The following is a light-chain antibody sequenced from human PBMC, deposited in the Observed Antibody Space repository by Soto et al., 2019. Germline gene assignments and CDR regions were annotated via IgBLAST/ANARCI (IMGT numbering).Light chain of an antibody. V-gene: IGLV2-8*01. Sequence: QSVLTQPPSASGSPGQSVTISRTGTKNDIGLYDFVSWYQHHPGKAPRLIIYEVVQRPSGVPDRFSGSKSGNTASLTVSGLQAADEADYICKSYAGSNTYVFGSGTKVTVL. J-gene: IGLJ1*01. CDR1: KNDIGLYDF. CDR3: KSYAGSNTYV. CDR2: EVV.